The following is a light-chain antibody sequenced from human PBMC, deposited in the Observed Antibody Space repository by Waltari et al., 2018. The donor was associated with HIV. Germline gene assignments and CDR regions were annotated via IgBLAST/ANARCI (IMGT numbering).Light chain of an antibody. J-gene: IGLJ2*01. CDR3: QAWGSTTSGV. CDR2: QDN. V-gene: IGLV3-1*01. CDR1: ELGDKY. Sequence: SYEVTQPPSVAVSPGQTASTTCSGYELGDKYTCWYQQKPGQSPLLVIYQDNKRPSGIPGRFSGSSSGHTATLTISGTLPMDEADYYCQAWGSTTSGVFGRGTKLTVL.